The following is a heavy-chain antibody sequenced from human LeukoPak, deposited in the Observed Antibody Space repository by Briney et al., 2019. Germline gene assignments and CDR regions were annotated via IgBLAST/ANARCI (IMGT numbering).Heavy chain of an antibody. Sequence: GGSLRLSCAISGFTFNNYNINWVRQAPGKGLEWVSLISSSGNYIYYADSVKGRFTISRDNARNSLYLQMNSLTAEDTAVYYCARDPYSGAYGDTYYYYMDVWGKGTTVTISS. D-gene: IGHD1-26*01. J-gene: IGHJ6*03. V-gene: IGHV3-21*01. CDR3: ARDPYSGAYGDTYYYYMDV. CDR2: ISSSGNYI. CDR1: GFTFNNYN.